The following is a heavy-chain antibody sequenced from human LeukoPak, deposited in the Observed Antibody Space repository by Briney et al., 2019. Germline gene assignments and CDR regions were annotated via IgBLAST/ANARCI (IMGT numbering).Heavy chain of an antibody. CDR3: ARLSVQLAFTLDY. CDR1: GVSISSSNW. J-gene: IGHJ4*02. Sequence: SETLSLTCTVSGVSISSSNWWSWVRQPPGKGLEWIGEIYHSGSTNYNPSLKSRVTISVDKSKNQFSLKLSSVTAADTAVYYCARLSVQLAFTLDYWGQGTLVTVSS. V-gene: IGHV4-4*02. CDR2: IYHSGST. D-gene: IGHD5-18*01.